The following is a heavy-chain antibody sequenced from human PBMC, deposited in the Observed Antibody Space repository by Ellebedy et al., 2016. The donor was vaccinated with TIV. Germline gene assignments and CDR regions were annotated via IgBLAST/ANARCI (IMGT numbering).Heavy chain of an antibody. CDR3: ARDQGVGWFDS. CDR1: GFTVSIYY. CDR2: LYSGGTT. J-gene: IGHJ5*01. Sequence: GESLKISGAASGFTVSIYYMSWVRQAPGKGLEWVSILYSGGTTDYADSVKGRFTISRDNSKNTLYLQINSLRAEDTAIYYCARDQGVGWFDSWGQGTLVTVSS. V-gene: IGHV3-53*01.